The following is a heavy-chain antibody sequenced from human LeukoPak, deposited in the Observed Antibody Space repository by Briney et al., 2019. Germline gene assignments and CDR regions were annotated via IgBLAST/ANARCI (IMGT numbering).Heavy chain of an antibody. CDR3: AREIYGDYAPNRNYYYYYYMDV. CDR1: GYTFTAYA. V-gene: IGHV7-4-1*02. CDR2: INTNTGNP. Sequence: GASVKVSCKASGYTFTAYAMIWVRQAPGQGLEWMGWINTNTGNPTYAQGLTGRFVFSLDTSVSTAYLQISSLKAEDTAVYYCAREIYGDYAPNRNYYYYYYMDVWGKGTTVTVSS. J-gene: IGHJ6*03. D-gene: IGHD4-17*01.